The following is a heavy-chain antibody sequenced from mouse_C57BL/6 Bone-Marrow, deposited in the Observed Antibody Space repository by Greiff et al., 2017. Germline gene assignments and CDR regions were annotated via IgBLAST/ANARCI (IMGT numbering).Heavy chain of an antibody. Sequence: VQLQQPGAELVKPGASVKLSCKASGYTFTSYWMHWVKQRPGQGLEWIGMIHPNSGSTNYNEKFKSKATLTVDKSSSTAYMQLSSLTSEDSAVYYCARPTIYDGYSYAMDYWGQGTSVTVSS. V-gene: IGHV1-64*01. CDR1: GYTFTSYW. CDR3: ARPTIYDGYSYAMDY. CDR2: IHPNSGST. D-gene: IGHD2-3*01. J-gene: IGHJ4*01.